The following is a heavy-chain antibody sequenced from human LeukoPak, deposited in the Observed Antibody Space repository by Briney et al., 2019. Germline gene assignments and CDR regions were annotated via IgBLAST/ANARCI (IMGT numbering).Heavy chain of an antibody. CDR3: ARAPEYYYDSSGYYEWGYFDY. J-gene: IGHJ4*02. D-gene: IGHD3-22*01. Sequence: ASVKVSCKASGYTFTSYYMHWVRQAPGQGLEWMGIINPSGGSTSYAQKFQGRVTMTRDTSTSTVYMELSSLRSEDTAVYYCARAPEYYYDSSGYYEWGYFDYWGQGTLVTVSS. CDR1: GYTFTSYY. V-gene: IGHV1-46*01. CDR2: INPSGGST.